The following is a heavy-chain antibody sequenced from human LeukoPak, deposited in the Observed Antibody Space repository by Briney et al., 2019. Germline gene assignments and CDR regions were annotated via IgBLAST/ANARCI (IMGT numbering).Heavy chain of an antibody. Sequence: TSETLSLTCTVSGGSISSYYWSWIRQPPGKGLEWIGYIYYSGSTNYNPSLKSRVTISVDTSKNQFSLKLSSVTAADTAVYYCARHDSSGYLDAFDIWGQGTMVTVSS. CDR1: GGSISSYY. V-gene: IGHV4-59*08. J-gene: IGHJ3*02. CDR3: ARHDSSGYLDAFDI. D-gene: IGHD3-22*01. CDR2: IYYSGST.